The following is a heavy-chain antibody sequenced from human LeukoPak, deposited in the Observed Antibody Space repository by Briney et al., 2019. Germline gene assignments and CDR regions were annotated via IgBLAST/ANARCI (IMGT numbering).Heavy chain of an antibody. CDR2: IKQDGSGK. CDR1: GFTFSSYW. V-gene: IGHV3-7*01. Sequence: GGSLRLSCAASGFTFSSYWMTWVRQAPGKGLEWVANIKQDGSGKYYVDSVKGRFTISRDNAKNSLYLQMNSLRAEDTAVYYRARKIAYETVDYWGQGTLVTVSS. J-gene: IGHJ4*02. CDR3: ARKIAYETVDY. D-gene: IGHD5-12*01.